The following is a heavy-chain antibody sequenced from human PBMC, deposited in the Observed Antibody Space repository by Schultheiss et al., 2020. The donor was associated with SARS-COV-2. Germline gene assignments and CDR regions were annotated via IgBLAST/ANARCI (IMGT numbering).Heavy chain of an antibody. D-gene: IGHD3-3*01. CDR2: INAGNGNT. Sequence: ASVKVSCKASGYTFTRYAMHWVRQAPGQRLEWMGWINAGNGNTKYSQKFQGRVTITRDTSASTAYMELSSLRSEDTAVYYCARAYDFWSGYYYGMDVWGQGTTVTVAS. J-gene: IGHJ6*02. CDR3: ARAYDFWSGYYYGMDV. CDR1: GYTFTRYA. V-gene: IGHV1-3*01.